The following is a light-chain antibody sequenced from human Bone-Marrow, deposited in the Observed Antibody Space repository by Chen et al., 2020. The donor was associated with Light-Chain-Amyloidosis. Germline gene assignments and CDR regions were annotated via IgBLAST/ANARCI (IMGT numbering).Light chain of an antibody. J-gene: IGLJ2*01. V-gene: IGLV1-51*01. CDR3: GSWDDSRTAGV. Sequence: QSVLTQPPSVSAAPGQKVIISCSGSTSNIGENFVSWYQQLPGSAPKLLIYENDQRSSGIPKRFSGSTSGTSATLVITGLQTGDEADYYCGSWDDSRTAGVFGVGTRVTVL. CDR2: END. CDR1: TSNIGENF.